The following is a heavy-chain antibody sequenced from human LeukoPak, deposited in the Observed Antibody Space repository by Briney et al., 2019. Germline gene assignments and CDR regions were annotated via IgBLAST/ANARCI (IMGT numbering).Heavy chain of an antibody. CDR2: IYYTGST. V-gene: IGHV4-59*01. CDR1: GDSISDYY. J-gene: IGHJ4*02. CDR3: ASQDAAGYYFGY. D-gene: IGHD6-25*01. Sequence: SETLSLTCTVSGDSISDYYWSWIRRPPGRGLEWIGYIYYTGSTNHNPSLKSRVTISVDTSKNQFSLKLTSVTPADTAVYYCASQDAAGYYFGYWGQGTLVTVPS.